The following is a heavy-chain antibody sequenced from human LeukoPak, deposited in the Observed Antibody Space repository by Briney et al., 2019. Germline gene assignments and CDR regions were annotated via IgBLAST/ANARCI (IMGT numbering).Heavy chain of an antibody. J-gene: IGHJ6*02. CDR1: GFTFSSYS. D-gene: IGHD6-6*01. V-gene: IGHV3-48*01. CDR2: ISSSSSTI. CDR3: ARVSGVGAPELDGMDG. Sequence: GGSLRLSCAASGFTFSSYSMNWVRQAPGKGLEWVSYISSSSSTIYYADSVKGRFTISRDNAKNSLYLQMNSLRAEDTAVYYCARVSGVGAPELDGMDGWGQRTTVTVFS.